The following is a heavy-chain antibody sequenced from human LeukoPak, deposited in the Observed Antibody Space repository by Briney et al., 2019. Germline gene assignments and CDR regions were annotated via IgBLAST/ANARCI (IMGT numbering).Heavy chain of an antibody. J-gene: IGHJ4*02. Sequence: GGSLRLSCAASGFTFDDYAMHWVRQAPGKGLEWVSGISWNSGSIGYADSVKGRFTISRDNSKDTLYLQMDSLRAEDTAIYYCARDYTSGWFLNFWGQGTLVTVSS. CDR1: GFTFDDYA. CDR2: ISWNSGSI. D-gene: IGHD6-19*01. CDR3: ARDYTSGWFLNF. V-gene: IGHV3-9*01.